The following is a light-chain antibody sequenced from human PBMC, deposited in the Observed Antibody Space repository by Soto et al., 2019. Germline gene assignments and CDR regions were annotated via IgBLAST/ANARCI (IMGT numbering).Light chain of an antibody. CDR2: DAS. CDR1: QSINTD. J-gene: IGKJ1*01. V-gene: IGKV3-11*01. CDR3: QQRNMWPRT. Sequence: DIVLTQSPATLSLSPGERATLSCRASQSINTDLAWYQQKPGQAPRLLIYDASNRAIGIPGRFSGSGSGTNCVLTISSLEPGDRAVYYCQQRNMWPRTFGQGTKEEI.